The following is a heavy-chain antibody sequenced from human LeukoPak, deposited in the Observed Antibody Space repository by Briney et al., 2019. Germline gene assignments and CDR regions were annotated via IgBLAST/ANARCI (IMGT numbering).Heavy chain of an antibody. CDR2: IYTSGST. CDR3: ARVYGYSSSLFLDY. D-gene: IGHD6-6*01. V-gene: IGHV4-61*02. Sequence: SETLSLTCTVSGGSISSGSYYWSWIRQPAGKGLEWIGRIYTSGSTNYNPSPKSRVTISVDTSKNQFSLKLSSVTAADTAVYYCARVYGYSSSLFLDYWGQGTLVTVSS. J-gene: IGHJ4*02. CDR1: GGSISSGSYY.